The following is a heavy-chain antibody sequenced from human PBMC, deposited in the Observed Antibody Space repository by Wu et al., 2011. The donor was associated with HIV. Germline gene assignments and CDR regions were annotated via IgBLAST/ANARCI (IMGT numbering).Heavy chain of an antibody. Sequence: QVQLVQSGAEVREPGSSVKVSCKASGYTLRKYAFSWVRQAPGQGLEWMGRIIPIFGTTNYAQKFQGRVTITADESTSTAYLELSSLRSEDTAVYYCAIDYGGTPRYYFDYWGQGTLVT. CDR3: AIDYGGTPRYYFDY. D-gene: IGHD4-23*01. J-gene: IGHJ4*02. V-gene: IGHV1-69*15. CDR1: GYTLRKYA. CDR2: IIPIFGTT.